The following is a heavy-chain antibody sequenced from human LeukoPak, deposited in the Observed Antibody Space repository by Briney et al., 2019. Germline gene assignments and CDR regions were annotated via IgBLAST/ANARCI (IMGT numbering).Heavy chain of an antibody. Sequence: GGSLRLPCAASGFTFGSYGMHWVRQAPGKGLEWVAVIWYDGSNKYYADSEKGRFTISRDNSKNTLDLQMNSLRAADTAVYYCARDGLRGNNWFDPWGQGILVTVSS. CDR3: ARDGLRGNNWFDP. V-gene: IGHV3-33*01. J-gene: IGHJ5*02. CDR1: GFTFGSYG. D-gene: IGHD5-24*01. CDR2: IWYDGSNK.